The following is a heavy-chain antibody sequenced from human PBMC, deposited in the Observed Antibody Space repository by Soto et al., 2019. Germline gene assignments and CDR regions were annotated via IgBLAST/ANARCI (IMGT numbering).Heavy chain of an antibody. J-gene: IGHJ4*02. CDR1: GGSINSGGYY. Sequence: QVQLRESGPGLVKPSQTLSLTCTVSGGSINSGGYYWNWIRQHPGRGLEWIGYMYYSGSTYYNPFLRSRVIISAVASENHFSRKLSSVTAADTALYFCARGYRQSGYSSSWVFDYWGQGTLVNVSS. V-gene: IGHV4-31*03. CDR3: ARGYRQSGYSSSWVFDY. D-gene: IGHD6-13*01. CDR2: MYYSGST.